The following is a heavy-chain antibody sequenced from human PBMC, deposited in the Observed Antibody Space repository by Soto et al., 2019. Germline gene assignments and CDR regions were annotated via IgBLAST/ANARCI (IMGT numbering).Heavy chain of an antibody. CDR3: EQRDGQIQSFHH. V-gene: IGHV2-5*02. J-gene: IGHJ1*01. Sequence: QITLKESGPMLVKPTQTLTLTCTFSGFSLSTSEVAVGWIRQPPGKALEWLALIYWDDDKRYSPSLKSRLTITKNTSKNQVVLTMANMDPVDTATYYCEQRDGQIQSFHHWGQGTVVTVSS. CDR1: GFSLSTSEVA. CDR2: IYWDDDK.